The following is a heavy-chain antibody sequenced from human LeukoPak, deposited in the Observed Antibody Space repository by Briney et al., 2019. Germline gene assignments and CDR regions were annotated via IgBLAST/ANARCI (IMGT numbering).Heavy chain of an antibody. CDR2: ISSSSSYI. J-gene: IGHJ4*02. Sequence: PGGSLRLSCAASGFTFSSYSMNWVRKAPGKGLEWVSSISSSSSYIYYADSVKGRFTISRDNAKNSLYLQMNSLRAEDTAVYYCARDQTVRGVPPYYFDYWGQGTLVTVSS. CDR1: GFTFSSYS. D-gene: IGHD3-10*01. CDR3: ARDQTVRGVPPYYFDY. V-gene: IGHV3-21*01.